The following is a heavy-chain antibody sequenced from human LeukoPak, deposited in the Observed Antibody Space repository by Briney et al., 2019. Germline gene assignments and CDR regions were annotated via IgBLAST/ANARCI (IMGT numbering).Heavy chain of an antibody. CDR2: IYTSGST. CDR1: GGPMSSYY. J-gene: IGHJ5*02. CDR3: ARDLSYDFGSGYPRGFDL. V-gene: IGHV4-4*07. D-gene: IGHD3-3*01. Sequence: PSETLTLTCTVSGGPMSSYYWSWIRQPAGKGLEWIGRIYTSGSTNYNPSLKSRVTMSVDTSKNQFSLKLSSVTAADTAVYYCARDLSYDFGSGYPRGFDLWGQGTLVTVSS.